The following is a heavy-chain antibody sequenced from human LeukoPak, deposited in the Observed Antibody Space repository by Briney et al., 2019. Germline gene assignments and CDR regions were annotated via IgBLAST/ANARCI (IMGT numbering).Heavy chain of an antibody. CDR3: AKGMGSSSIYYYYGMDV. V-gene: IGHV3-9*01. J-gene: IGHJ6*02. D-gene: IGHD6-6*01. CDR2: ISWNSGSI. Sequence: GGSLRLSCAASGFTFSSYAMSWVRQAPGKGLEWVSGISWNSGSIGYADSVKGRFTISRDNAKNSLYLQMNSLRAEDTALYYCAKGMGSSSIYYYYGMDVWGQGTTVTVSS. CDR1: GFTFSSYA.